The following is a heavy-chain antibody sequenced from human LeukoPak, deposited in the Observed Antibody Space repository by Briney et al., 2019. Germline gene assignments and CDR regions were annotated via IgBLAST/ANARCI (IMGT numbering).Heavy chain of an antibody. V-gene: IGHV4-59*01. D-gene: IGHD4-11*01. CDR3: ARGDNSNYRFVPISDAFDI. J-gene: IGHJ3*02. Sequence: PSETLSLTCTVSGGSMRSYYWSWIRQPPEKGLEWIGYISYSGSTNYNPSLKSRVTISVDTSENQFSLKLSSVSAGDTAVYYCARGDNSNYRFVPISDAFDIWGQGTMVTVSS. CDR2: ISYSGST. CDR1: GGSMRSYY.